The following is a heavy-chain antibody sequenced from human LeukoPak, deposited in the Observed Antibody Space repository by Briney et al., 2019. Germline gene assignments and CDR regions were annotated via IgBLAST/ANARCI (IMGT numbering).Heavy chain of an antibody. J-gene: IGHJ5*02. V-gene: IGHV4-30-4*01. D-gene: IGHD6-19*01. Sequence: SETLSLTCTVSGGSISSGDYYWSWIRQPPGKGLEWIGYIYYSGSTYYNPSLKSRVTISVDTSKNQFSLELSSVTAADTAVYYCAYSSGWYWFDPWGQGTLVTVSS. CDR2: IYYSGST. CDR3: AYSSGWYWFDP. CDR1: GGSISSGDYY.